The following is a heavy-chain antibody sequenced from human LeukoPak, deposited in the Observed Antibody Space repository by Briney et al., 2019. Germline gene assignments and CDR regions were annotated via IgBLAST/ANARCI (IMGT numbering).Heavy chain of an antibody. CDR3: ARQYYDFFTGSYHCGMDV. Sequence: SQTLSLTCTVSGGSVSSVGYYWSWIRQHPGKGVECIGCIYYSGTTYYNPSLNRRVTISVDTSKNQFSLNMSSVTAADTAVYECARQYYDFFTGSYHCGMDVWGQGTTVTVTS. D-gene: IGHD3-9*01. V-gene: IGHV4-31*03. J-gene: IGHJ6*02. CDR2: IYYSGTT. CDR1: GGSVSSVGYY.